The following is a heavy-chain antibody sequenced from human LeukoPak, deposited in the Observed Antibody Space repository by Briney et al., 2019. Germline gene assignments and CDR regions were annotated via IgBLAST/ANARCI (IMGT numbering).Heavy chain of an antibody. J-gene: IGHJ3*01. CDR3: AKDIQLST. Sequence: SGGSLRLSCAASGFTFSVAAMTWVRQAPGKGLEWVSLIGASGESTYYADSVKGRFTISRDNSKSTLSLQMNSLRVEDTAMYFCAKDIQLSTWGLGTMVTVSS. CDR1: GFTFSVAA. CDR2: IGASGEST. V-gene: IGHV3-23*01. D-gene: IGHD5-24*01.